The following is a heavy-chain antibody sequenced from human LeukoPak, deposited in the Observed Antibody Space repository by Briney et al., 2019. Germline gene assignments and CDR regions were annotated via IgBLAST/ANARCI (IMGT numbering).Heavy chain of an antibody. J-gene: IGHJ6*03. Sequence: GSLRLSCAASGFTFSSHWMSWVRQAPGKGLEWVAFIRYDGSNKYYADSVKGRFTISRDNSKNTLYLQMNSLRAEDTAVYYCAKEVVGADIDYYYYYMDVWGKGTTVTISS. V-gene: IGHV3-30*02. D-gene: IGHD1-26*01. CDR2: IRYDGSNK. CDR3: AKEVVGADIDYYYYYMDV. CDR1: GFTFSSHW.